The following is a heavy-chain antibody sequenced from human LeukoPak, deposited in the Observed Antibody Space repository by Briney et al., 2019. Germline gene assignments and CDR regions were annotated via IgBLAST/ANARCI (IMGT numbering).Heavy chain of an antibody. CDR1: GFTFSSYE. CDR2: ISNIDTTI. J-gene: IGHJ4*02. Sequence: GGSLRLSCEASGFTFSSYEMNWVRQAPGKGLEWVSYISNIDTTIYYADSVKGRFTISRDNAKNSLYLQMNSLRAEDTALYYCAREGTGIMIRGVILDYWGQGTLVTASS. D-gene: IGHD3-10*01. V-gene: IGHV3-48*03. CDR3: AREGTGIMIRGVILDY.